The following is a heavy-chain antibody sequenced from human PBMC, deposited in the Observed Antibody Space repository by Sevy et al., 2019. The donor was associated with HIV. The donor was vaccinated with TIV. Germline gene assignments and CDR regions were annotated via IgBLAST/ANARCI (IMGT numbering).Heavy chain of an antibody. D-gene: IGHD5-18*01. CDR1: GGTISSYY. J-gene: IGHJ4*02. CDR2: IYYSGST. Sequence: SETLSLTCTVSGGTISSYYWSWIRQPPGKGLEWIGYIYYSGSTNYNPSLKSRVTISVDMSKTQFSLKLSSVTAADTAVYYCARGQVGGYSYGFFDYWGQGTLVTVSS. V-gene: IGHV4-59*01. CDR3: ARGQVGGYSYGFFDY.